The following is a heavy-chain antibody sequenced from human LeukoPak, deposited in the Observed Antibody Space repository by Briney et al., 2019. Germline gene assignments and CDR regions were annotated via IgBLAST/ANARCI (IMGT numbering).Heavy chain of an antibody. D-gene: IGHD3-22*01. J-gene: IGHJ5*02. CDR1: GASIRSFY. V-gene: IGHV4-59*12. CDR2: IFHTGST. CDR3: ARAYDSSGYNWFDP. Sequence: SETLSLTCNVSGASIRSFYWSWIRQTPGKGLEWIGYIFHTGSTYYNPSLKSRVTISVDTSKNQFSLKLSSVTAADTAVYYCARAYDSSGYNWFDPWGQGTLVTVSS.